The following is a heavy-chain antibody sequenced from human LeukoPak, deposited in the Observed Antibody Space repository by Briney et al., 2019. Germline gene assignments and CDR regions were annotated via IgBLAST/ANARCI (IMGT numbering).Heavy chain of an antibody. J-gene: IGHJ4*02. CDR3: ASCQNLYY. CDR1: GDTLNDVL. CDR2: ISPHSHTT. V-gene: IGHV1-18*03. Sequence: ASVKVTCKPSGDTLNDVLISSVPEAPGQGLEWVGWISPHSHTTHYAEKVQGRVTMTTDTSTSTVYMELGSLRYDDIVGLYCASCQNLYYWGQGTPVTVSS.